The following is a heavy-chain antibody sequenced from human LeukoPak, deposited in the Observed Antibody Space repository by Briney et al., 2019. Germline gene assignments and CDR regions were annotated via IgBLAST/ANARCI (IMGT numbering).Heavy chain of an antibody. CDR2: IKSKTDGGTT. D-gene: IGHD3-22*01. CDR3: TTEGLSYYDNSIDY. J-gene: IGHJ4*02. Sequence: KSGGSLRLSCAASGFTFNDAWMSWVRQAPGKGLEWVGHIKSKTDGGTTDYAAPVKGRFTISRDDSKNTLYLQMNSLKTEDTAVYYCTTEGLSYYDNSIDYWGQGTLVTVSS. CDR1: GFTFNDAW. V-gene: IGHV3-15*01.